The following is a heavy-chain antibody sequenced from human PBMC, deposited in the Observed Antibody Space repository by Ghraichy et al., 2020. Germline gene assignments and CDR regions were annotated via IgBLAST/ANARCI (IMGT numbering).Heavy chain of an antibody. J-gene: IGHJ3*02. V-gene: IGHV4-34*01. CDR3: ARSYPGSSWYVAAGGAAFDI. Sequence: SETLSLTCAVYGGSFSGYYWSWIRQPPGKGLEWIGEINHSGSTNYNPSLKSRVTISVDTSKNQFSLKLSSVTAADTAVYYCARSYPGSSWYVAAGGAAFDIWGQGTMVTVSS. D-gene: IGHD6-13*01. CDR1: GGSFSGYY. CDR2: INHSGST.